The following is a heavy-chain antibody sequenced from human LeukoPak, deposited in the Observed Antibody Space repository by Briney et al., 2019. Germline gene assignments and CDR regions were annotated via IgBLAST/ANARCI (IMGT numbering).Heavy chain of an antibody. CDR2: INPNSGGT. D-gene: IGHD3-9*01. J-gene: IGHJ4*02. Sequence: GAPVKVSCKASGYTFTGYYMHWVRQAPGQGLEWMGWINPNSGGTNYAQKFQGRVTMTRDTSISTAYMELSRLRSDDTAVYYCARYGGLRYFDWSPNLFDYWGQGTLVTVSS. CDR1: GYTFTGYY. CDR3: ARYGGLRYFDWSPNLFDY. V-gene: IGHV1-2*02.